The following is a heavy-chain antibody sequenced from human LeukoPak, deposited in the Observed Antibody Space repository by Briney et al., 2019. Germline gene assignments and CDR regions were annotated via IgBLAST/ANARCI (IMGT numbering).Heavy chain of an antibody. V-gene: IGHV4-59*01. Sequence: SETLSLTCSVSGGSIRSNYWYWIRQRPGKGLEWIGYIYHSGSTNYNPSLKSRVTISVDTSKNQFSLKLNSVTAADTAVYFCARAVRNNYYYYYMDVWGKGTTVTVSS. CDR3: ARAVRNNYYYYYMDV. CDR1: GGSIRSNY. CDR2: IYHSGST. J-gene: IGHJ6*03.